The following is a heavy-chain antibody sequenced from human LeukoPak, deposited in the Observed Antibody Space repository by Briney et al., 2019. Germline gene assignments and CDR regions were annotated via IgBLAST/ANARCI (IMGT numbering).Heavy chain of an antibody. CDR3: AKDSLADIDY. Sequence: GGSLRLSCAASGFIFSTYGMHWVRQAPGKGLEWVAFIQHGGSIKNYADSVKGRSTISRDNSKNTIYLQMNSLRAEDTAVYYCAKDSLADIDYWGQGTLVTVSS. J-gene: IGHJ4*02. CDR1: GFIFSTYG. V-gene: IGHV3-30*02. D-gene: IGHD3-16*01. CDR2: IQHGGSIK.